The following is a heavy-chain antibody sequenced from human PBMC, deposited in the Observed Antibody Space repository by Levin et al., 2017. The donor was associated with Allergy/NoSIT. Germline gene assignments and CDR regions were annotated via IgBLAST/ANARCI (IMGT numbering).Heavy chain of an antibody. D-gene: IGHD2-15*01. CDR2: ISGSGGST. CDR1: GFTFSSYA. Sequence: GESLKISCAASGFTFSSYAMSWVRQAPGKGLEWVSAISGSGGSTYYADSVKGRFTISRDNSKNTLYLQMNSLRAEDTAVYYCATKVVAATTNEYFQHWGQGTLVTVSS. V-gene: IGHV3-23*01. J-gene: IGHJ1*01. CDR3: ATKVVAATTNEYFQH.